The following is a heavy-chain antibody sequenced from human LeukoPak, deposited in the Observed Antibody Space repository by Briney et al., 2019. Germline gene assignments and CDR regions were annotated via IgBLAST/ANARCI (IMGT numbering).Heavy chain of an antibody. CDR2: INQDGSEK. CDR1: GFTFNTYW. D-gene: IGHD3-16*01. CDR3: AREGDYYFDY. J-gene: IGHJ4*02. V-gene: IGHV3-7*01. Sequence: GGSLRLSCAASGFTFNTYWMHWVHQAPGKGLEWVANINQDGSEKYYVDSVRGRFTISRDNAKNSLYLQMNSLRAEDTAVYYCAREGDYYFDYWGQGTLVTVSS.